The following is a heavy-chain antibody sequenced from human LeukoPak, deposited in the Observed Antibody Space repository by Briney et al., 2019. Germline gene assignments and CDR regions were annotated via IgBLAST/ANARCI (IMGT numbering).Heavy chain of an antibody. CDR3: ARGIYDSSGYCFDY. CDR2: IYYSGST. D-gene: IGHD3-22*01. CDR1: GGSISSSSYY. J-gene: IGHJ4*02. Sequence: SETLSLTCTVSGGSISSSSYYWGWIRQPPGKGLEWIGSIYYSGSTYYNPSLKSRVTISVDTSKNQFSLKLSSMTAADTAVYYCARGIYDSSGYCFDYWGQGTLVTVSS. V-gene: IGHV4-39*07.